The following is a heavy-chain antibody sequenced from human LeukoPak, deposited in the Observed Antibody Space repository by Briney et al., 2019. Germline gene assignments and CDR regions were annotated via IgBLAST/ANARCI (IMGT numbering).Heavy chain of an antibody. CDR2: INHSGST. D-gene: IGHD3-22*01. V-gene: IGHV4-34*01. CDR3: ARLNDRRSYYYYYVDV. J-gene: IGHJ6*03. Sequence: SETLSLTCAVYGGSFSGYYWSWIRQPPGKGLEWIGEINHSGSTNYNPSLKSRVTISVDTSKNQFSLKLSSVTAADTAVYYCARLNDRRSYYYYYVDVWGKGTTVTISS. CDR1: GGSFSGYY.